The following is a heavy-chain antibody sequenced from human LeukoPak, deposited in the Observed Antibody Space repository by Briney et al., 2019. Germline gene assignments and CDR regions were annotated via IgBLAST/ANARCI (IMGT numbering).Heavy chain of an antibody. CDR1: GDSVSSNSAA. CDR2: TYYRSKWYN. CDR3: ARENQIVATSIDY. J-gene: IGHJ4*02. V-gene: IGHV6-1*01. D-gene: IGHD5-12*01. Sequence: SQTLSLTCANSGDSVSSNSAAWNWISQSPSRGLEWLGRTYYRSKWYNDYAVSVKSRITINPDTSKNQFSLQLNSVTPEDTAVYYCARENQIVATSIDYWGQGTLVTVSS.